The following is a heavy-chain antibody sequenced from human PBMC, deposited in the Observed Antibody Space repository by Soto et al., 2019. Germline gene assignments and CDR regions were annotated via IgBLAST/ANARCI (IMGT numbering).Heavy chain of an antibody. J-gene: IGHJ4*02. Sequence: PGGSLRLSCAASGFTFSKAWMIWVRQVPGKGLEWVGRIKSKTDGGTTDYAAPVKGRFTISRDDSKNTLYLQMNSLKTEDTAVYYCTTDPYGTDFDYWGQGTLVTVSS. V-gene: IGHV3-15*01. D-gene: IGHD4-17*01. CDR3: TTDPYGTDFDY. CDR1: GFTFSKAW. CDR2: IKSKTDGGTT.